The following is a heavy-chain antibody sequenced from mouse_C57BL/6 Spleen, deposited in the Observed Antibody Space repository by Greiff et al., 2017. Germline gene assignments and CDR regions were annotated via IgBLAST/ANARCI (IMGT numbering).Heavy chain of an antibody. J-gene: IGHJ4*01. CDR3: ADGNYDAMDY. CDR2: ISSGSSTI. Sequence: EVKLMESGGGLVKPGGSLKLSCAASGFTFSDYGMHWVRQAPEKGLEWVAYISSGSSTIYYADTVKGRFTISRDNAKNTLFLQMTSLRSEDTAMYYCADGNYDAMDYWGQGTSVTVSS. CDR1: GFTFSDYG. D-gene: IGHD2-1*01. V-gene: IGHV5-17*01.